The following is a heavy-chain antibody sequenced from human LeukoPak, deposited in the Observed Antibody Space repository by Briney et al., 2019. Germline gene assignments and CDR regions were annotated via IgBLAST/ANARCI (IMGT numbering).Heavy chain of an antibody. CDR1: GFTLNSYL. J-gene: IGHJ3*01. V-gene: IGHV3-7*01. D-gene: IGHD1-14*01. Sequence: PGGSLRLSCAASGFTLNSYLMNWVRQAPGRGLEWVANIKKDGSEENYLDSVKGRFTVSRDNAKNSLYLQMNSLRGEDTAVYYCARSNPNRNALDLWGQGTMVTISS. CDR3: ARSNPNRNALDL. CDR2: IKKDGSEE.